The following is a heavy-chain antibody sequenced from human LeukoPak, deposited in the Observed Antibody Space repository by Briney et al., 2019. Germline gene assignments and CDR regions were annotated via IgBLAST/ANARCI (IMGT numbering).Heavy chain of an antibody. J-gene: IGHJ4*02. Sequence: GGSLRLSCAASGFTFSSYWVSWVRQAPGKGLEWVANIKQDGSEKYYVDSVKGRFTISRDNAKNSLYLQMNSLRAEDTAVYYCARMGEYSSSSYFDYWGQGTLVTVSS. V-gene: IGHV3-7*01. CDR2: IKQDGSEK. CDR1: GFTFSSYW. D-gene: IGHD6-6*01. CDR3: ARMGEYSSSSYFDY.